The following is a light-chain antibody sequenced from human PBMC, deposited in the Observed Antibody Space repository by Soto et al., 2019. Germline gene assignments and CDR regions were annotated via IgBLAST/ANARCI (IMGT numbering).Light chain of an antibody. CDR3: AVWDDSLNGLWV. CDR2: SNN. V-gene: IGLV1-44*01. J-gene: IGLJ3*02. CDR1: SSNIGRDT. Sequence: QAVVTQPPSASGTPGQRVIISCSGSSSNIGRDTVNWYRQFPGTAPKLLIYSNNQRPSGVPDRFSGSKSGTSASLAISGLQSEDEADYYCAVWDDSLNGLWVFGGGTQLTVL.